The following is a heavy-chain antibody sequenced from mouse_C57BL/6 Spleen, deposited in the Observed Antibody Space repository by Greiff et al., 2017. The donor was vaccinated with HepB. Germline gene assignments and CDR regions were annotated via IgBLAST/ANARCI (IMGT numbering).Heavy chain of an antibody. CDR2: IDPSDSYT. Sequence: QVQLQQPGAELVMPGASVKLSCKASGYTFTSYWMPWVTQRPGQGLEWIGEIDPSDSYTNYNQKFKGKSTLTVDKSSSTAYMQLSSLTAEDSAVYYWARNYYGDYWGQGTTLTVSS. D-gene: IGHD2-1*01. CDR3: ARNYYGDY. V-gene: IGHV1-69*01. CDR1: GYTFTSYW. J-gene: IGHJ2*01.